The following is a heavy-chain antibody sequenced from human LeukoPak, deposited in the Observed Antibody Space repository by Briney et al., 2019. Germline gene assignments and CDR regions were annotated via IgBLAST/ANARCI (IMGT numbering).Heavy chain of an antibody. CDR2: ISYDGRNK. CDR1: GFTFSTYG. D-gene: IGHD2-15*01. Sequence: PGRSLTLSCAASGFTFSTYGMHWVRQAPRKGLEWVAVISYDGRNKYNVDSVKGRFTISRDNSKNTLYLEMNSLRDGDTAVYYCARARCSGGSCTDYYGRDVWGQGTTVTVSS. J-gene: IGHJ6*02. V-gene: IGHV3-30*03. CDR3: ARARCSGGSCTDYYGRDV.